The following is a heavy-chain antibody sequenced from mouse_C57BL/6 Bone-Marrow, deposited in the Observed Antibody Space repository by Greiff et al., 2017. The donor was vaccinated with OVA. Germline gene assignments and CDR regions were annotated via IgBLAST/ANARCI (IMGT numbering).Heavy chain of an antibody. CDR2: IYPGSGNT. CDR3: ARVYGYDGDYYAMDY. J-gene: IGHJ4*01. V-gene: IGHV1-76*01. Sequence: QVQLQQSGAELVRPGASVKLSCKASGYTFTDYYINWVKQRPGQGLEWIARIYPGSGNTYYNEKFKGKATLTAEKSSSTAYMQLSSLTSEDSAVYFCARVYGYDGDYYAMDYWGQGTSVTVSS. D-gene: IGHD2-2*01. CDR1: GYTFTDYY.